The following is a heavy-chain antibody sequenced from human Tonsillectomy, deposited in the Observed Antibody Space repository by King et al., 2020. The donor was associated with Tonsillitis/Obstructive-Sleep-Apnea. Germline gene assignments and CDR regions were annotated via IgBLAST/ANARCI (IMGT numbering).Heavy chain of an antibody. J-gene: IGHJ5*02. Sequence: QLVQSGAEVKKPGSSVKVSCKASGDTFSSYEISWVRQAPGQGLEWVGRIRPIRGILNYAQKIQGRVTITADKSKSTAYMELSSLRSEDTAVYYCAREGTGRGSCGYNWFDPWGQGTLVTVSS. CDR1: GDTFSSYE. CDR3: AREGTGRGSCGYNWFDP. D-gene: IGHD3-10*01. CDR2: IRPIRGIL. V-gene: IGHV1-69*09.